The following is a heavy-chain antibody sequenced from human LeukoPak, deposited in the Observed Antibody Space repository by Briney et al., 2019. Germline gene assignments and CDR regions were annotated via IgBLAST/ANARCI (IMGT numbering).Heavy chain of an antibody. J-gene: IGHJ4*02. CDR1: GFTFSSYA. CDR2: IFGSGGST. Sequence: QTGGSLRLSCAASGFTFSSYAMYWVRQAPGKGLEWVSGIFGSGGSTHYADSVKGRFTISRDNSKNTVYLQMNSLRAEDTAVYYCAKTTTGYSSGRSPGWPVDYWGQGTLVTVSS. D-gene: IGHD6-19*01. CDR3: AKTTTGYSSGRSPGWPVDY. V-gene: IGHV3-23*01.